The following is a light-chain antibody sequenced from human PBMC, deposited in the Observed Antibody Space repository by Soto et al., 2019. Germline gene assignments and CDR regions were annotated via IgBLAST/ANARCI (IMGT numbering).Light chain of an antibody. Sequence: QSVLTQPPSASGSPGQSVTISCTGTSSDIGGYNYVSWYQQHPGKAPKLMIYEVIKRPSGVPDRFPGSRSGNTASLTVSGLQAEDEADYYCSSYTGTNNLYLLGTGT. CDR2: EVI. CDR3: SSYTGTNNLYL. V-gene: IGLV2-8*01. J-gene: IGLJ1*01. CDR1: SSDIGGYNY.